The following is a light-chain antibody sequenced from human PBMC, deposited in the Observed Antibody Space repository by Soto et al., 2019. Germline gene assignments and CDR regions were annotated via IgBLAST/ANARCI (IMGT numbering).Light chain of an antibody. V-gene: IGKV3-20*01. CDR3: QQYTGPPTT. CDR2: GAS. CDR1: QTVSSNY. J-gene: IGKJ5*01. Sequence: EIILTQSPDTLSLSPGERATLSRRASQTVSSNYLAWFQQRPGQAPRLXIYGASTRAAGIPERFSGSGSGTDFTPTITRLEPEDSELYFCQQYTGPPTTFGQGTRLEIK.